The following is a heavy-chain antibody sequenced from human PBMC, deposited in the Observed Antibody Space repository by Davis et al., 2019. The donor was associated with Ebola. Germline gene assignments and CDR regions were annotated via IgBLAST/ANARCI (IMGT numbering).Heavy chain of an antibody. V-gene: IGHV4-59*01. D-gene: IGHD7-27*01. CDR3: ARGTSGAEH. Sequence: ESLKISCAASGFTFSSYWMHWVRQPPGLGLEWIGSTYYSGSTYYNPSLKSRVTISVDTSKNQFSLKLRSVTAADTAVYYCARGTSGAEHWGQGTLATVSS. CDR1: GFTFSSYW. CDR2: TYYSGST. J-gene: IGHJ4*02.